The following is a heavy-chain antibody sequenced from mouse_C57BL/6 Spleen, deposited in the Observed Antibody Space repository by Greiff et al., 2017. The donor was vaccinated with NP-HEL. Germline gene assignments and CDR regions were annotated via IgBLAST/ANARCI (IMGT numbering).Heavy chain of an antibody. J-gene: IGHJ2*01. CDR2: IYPGDGDT. V-gene: IGHV1-82*01. D-gene: IGHD2-1*01. Sequence: QVQLQQSGPELVKPGASVKISCKASGYAFSSSWMNWVKQRPGKGLEWIGRIYPGDGDTNYNGKFKGKATLTADKSSSTAYMQLSSLTSEDSAVYFCARAPPGNYYLDYWGQGTTLTVSS. CDR1: GYAFSSSW. CDR3: ARAPPGNYYLDY.